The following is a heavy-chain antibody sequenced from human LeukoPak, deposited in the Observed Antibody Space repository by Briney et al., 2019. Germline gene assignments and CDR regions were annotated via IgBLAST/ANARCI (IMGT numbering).Heavy chain of an antibody. D-gene: IGHD1-26*01. J-gene: IGHJ3*02. Sequence: GGSLRLSCAASGFTFSTYAMSWVRQAPGKGLEWVSSISRSSSYIYYADSVKGRFTISRDNAKNSLYLQMNSLRAEDTAVYYCAKDIEKWELLLAFDIWGQGTMVTVSS. V-gene: IGHV3-21*01. CDR3: AKDIEKWELLLAFDI. CDR1: GFTFSTYA. CDR2: ISRSSSYI.